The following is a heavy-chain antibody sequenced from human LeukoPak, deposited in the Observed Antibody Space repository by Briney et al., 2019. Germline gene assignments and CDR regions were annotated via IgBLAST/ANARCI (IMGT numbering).Heavy chain of an antibody. CDR3: ATWAFYHNLDV. J-gene: IGHJ6*02. V-gene: IGHV3-43*02. D-gene: IGHD2/OR15-2a*01. CDR1: GFNISPYA. CDR2: IKADGSGT. Sequence: GGSLRLSCAASGFNISPYAMYWVRHGPGRGLEWVSVIKADGSGTFYSDSVRGRFTTSRDNSKNSLYLQMSSLTSDDTALYYCATWAFYHNLDVWGQGTTVAVSS.